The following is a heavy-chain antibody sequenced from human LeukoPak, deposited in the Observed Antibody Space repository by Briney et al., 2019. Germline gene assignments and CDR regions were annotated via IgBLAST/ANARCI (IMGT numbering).Heavy chain of an antibody. CDR3: ARIYCYGNGVYYFDY. CDR2: ISAYNGNT. Sequence: ASVKVSCKASGYTFTTYGISWVRQAPGQGLEWMGWISAYNGNTNYAQKLQGRVTMTTDTSTSTAYMELRSLRSDDTAVYYCARIYCYGNGVYYFDYWGQGTLVTVSS. D-gene: IGHD5-18*01. V-gene: IGHV1-18*04. CDR1: GYTFTTYG. J-gene: IGHJ4*02.